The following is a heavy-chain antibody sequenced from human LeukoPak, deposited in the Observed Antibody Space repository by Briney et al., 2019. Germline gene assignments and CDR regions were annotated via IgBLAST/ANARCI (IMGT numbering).Heavy chain of an antibody. D-gene: IGHD3-9*01. V-gene: IGHV1-8*01. Sequence: ASVKVSCKASGYTFTSYDINWVRQATGQGLEWMGWMNPNSGNTGYAQKFQGRVTMTRNTSISTAYMELSSLRSEDTAIYYCAKANWVLNADAVWWGQGTQVTVSS. CDR1: GYTFTSYD. CDR3: AKANWVLNADAVW. J-gene: IGHJ4*02. CDR2: MNPNSGNT.